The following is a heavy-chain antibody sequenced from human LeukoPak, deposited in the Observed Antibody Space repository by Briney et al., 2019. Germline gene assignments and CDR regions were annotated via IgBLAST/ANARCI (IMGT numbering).Heavy chain of an antibody. V-gene: IGHV4-31*11. J-gene: IGHJ6*03. CDR3: ARALAAAGTYYYYMDV. D-gene: IGHD6-13*01. CDR1: GGSFSGYY. CDR2: IYYSGST. Sequence: SETLSLTCAVYGGSFSGYYWSWIRQHPGKGLEWIGYIYYSGSTYYNPSLKSRVTISVDTSKNQFSLKLSSVTAADTAVYYCARALAAAGTYYYYMDVWGKGTTVTVSS.